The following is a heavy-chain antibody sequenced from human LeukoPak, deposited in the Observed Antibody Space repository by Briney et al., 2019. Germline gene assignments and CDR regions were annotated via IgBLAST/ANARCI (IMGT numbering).Heavy chain of an antibody. V-gene: IGHV4-34*01. CDR1: GGSFSGYY. D-gene: IGHD3-10*01. J-gene: IGHJ5*02. CDR2: INHSGST. CDR3: ARHLIRSFYGSDEKNWFDP. Sequence: PSETLSLTCAVYGGSFSGYYWSWIRQPPGKGLEWIGEINHSGSTNYNPSLKSRVTISVDTSKNQFSLKLSSVTAADTAVYYCARHLIRSFYGSDEKNWFDPWGQGILVTVSS.